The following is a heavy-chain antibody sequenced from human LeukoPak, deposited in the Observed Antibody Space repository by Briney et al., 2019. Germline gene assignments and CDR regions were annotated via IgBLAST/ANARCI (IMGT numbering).Heavy chain of an antibody. V-gene: IGHV3-13*01. Sequence: GGSLRLSCAASGSTFSSYDIHWVRQATGKGLEWVSGIETAGEIYYPGSVKGRFTISRDNAKNSLYLQMNSLRAEDTAVYYCARDKTRGLGYSYSKSGNYFDYWGQGTLVTVSS. D-gene: IGHD5-18*01. CDR3: ARDKTRGLGYSYSKSGNYFDY. CDR1: GSTFSSYD. J-gene: IGHJ4*02. CDR2: IETAGEI.